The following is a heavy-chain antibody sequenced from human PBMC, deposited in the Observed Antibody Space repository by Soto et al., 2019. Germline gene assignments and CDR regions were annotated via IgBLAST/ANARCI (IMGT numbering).Heavy chain of an antibody. Sequence: QITLNESGPTQVKPRQTLTLTCTFSGFSLTTSGVGVGWIRQSPAKAPEWLALIYWDDDKRYSPSLKSRLTITKDASKNLVALTMADLDRADTATYYCAHRVLRAVFGLDTTIAIYFDFWGQGTPVAVSS. CDR2: IYWDDDK. V-gene: IGHV2-5*02. J-gene: IGHJ4*02. CDR3: AHRVLRAVFGLDTTIAIYFDF. D-gene: IGHD3-3*01. CDR1: GFSLTTSGVG.